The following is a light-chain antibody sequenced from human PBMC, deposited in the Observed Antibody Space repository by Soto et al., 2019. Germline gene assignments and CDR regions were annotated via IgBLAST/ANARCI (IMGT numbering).Light chain of an antibody. CDR2: DAS. CDR1: QSVSNY. CDR3: RQRSNWPLLT. Sequence: EIVLTQSPATLSLSPGERATLSCRASQSVSNYLAWYQQKPGQAPRLLIYDASNRATGIPARFSGSGSGTDFTLTISSLEPEDFAVYYCRQRSNWPLLTFGGGTKVIIK. V-gene: IGKV3-11*01. J-gene: IGKJ4*01.